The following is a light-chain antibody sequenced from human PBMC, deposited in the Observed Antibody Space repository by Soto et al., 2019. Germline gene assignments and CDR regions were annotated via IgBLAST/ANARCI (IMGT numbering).Light chain of an antibody. CDR3: SSYTSSSTHWV. V-gene: IGLV2-14*01. J-gene: IGLJ3*02. CDR2: EVS. Sequence: QSALTQPASVSGSPGQSITISCTGTSSDVGGYNYVSWYQQHPGKAPKIMIYEVSNRPSGVSNRFSGSKSGNKASLTISGLQAEDEADYYCSSYTSSSTHWVFGGGTKLTVL. CDR1: SSDVGGYNY.